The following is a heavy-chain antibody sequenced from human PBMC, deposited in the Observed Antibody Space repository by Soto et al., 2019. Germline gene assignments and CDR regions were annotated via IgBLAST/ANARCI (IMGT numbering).Heavy chain of an antibody. CDR3: AKDIMGQWLGYFDY. D-gene: IGHD6-19*01. CDR1: GFTFDDYA. J-gene: IGHJ4*02. Sequence: EVQLVESGGGLVQPGRSLRLSCAASGFTFDDYAMHWVRQAPGKGLEWVSGSSWNSGSIGYADSVKGRFTISRDNAKNSRYRQMNSLRAEDTALYYCAKDIMGQWLGYFDYWGQGTLVTVSS. V-gene: IGHV3-9*01. CDR2: SSWNSGSI.